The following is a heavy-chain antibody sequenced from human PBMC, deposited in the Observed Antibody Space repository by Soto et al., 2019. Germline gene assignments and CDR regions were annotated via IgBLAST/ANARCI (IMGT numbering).Heavy chain of an antibody. CDR1: GDSVSSNTAA. V-gene: IGHV6-1*01. CDR3: ARGVAGTGFVL. Sequence: SQTLSLTCAISGDSVSSNTAAWNWIRSSPSRGLEWLGRTYYRSNWRHDYAVSVKSRITVNPDTSKDHFSLQLNSVTPHDTAVYYCARGVAGTGFVLWGQGTLVTVSS. D-gene: IGHD6-19*01. J-gene: IGHJ4*02. CDR2: TYYRSNWRH.